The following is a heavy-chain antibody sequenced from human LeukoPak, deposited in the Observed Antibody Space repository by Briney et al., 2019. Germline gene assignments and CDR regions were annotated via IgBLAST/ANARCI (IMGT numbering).Heavy chain of an antibody. J-gene: IGHJ4*02. CDR3: ARAGWLQQLVPDY. Sequence: PGGSLRLSCAASGFTFSSYWMSWVRQAPGKGLEWVANIKQDGSEKYYVDSVKGRFTISRDNAKNSLYLQMNSLRAEDTAVYYCARAGWLQQLVPDYWGQGTLVTVSS. CDR1: GFTFSSYW. V-gene: IGHV3-7*01. D-gene: IGHD6-13*01. CDR2: IKQDGSEK.